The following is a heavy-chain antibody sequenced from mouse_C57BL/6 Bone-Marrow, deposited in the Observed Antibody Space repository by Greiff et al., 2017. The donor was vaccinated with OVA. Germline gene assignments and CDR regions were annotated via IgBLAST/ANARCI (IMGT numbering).Heavy chain of an antibody. CDR3: ARSDYDGVDY. CDR2: IDPSDSYT. D-gene: IGHD2-4*01. J-gene: IGHJ2*01. CDR1: GYTFTSYW. V-gene: IGHV1-69*01. Sequence: QVQLKQPGAELVMPGASVKLSCKASGYTFTSYWMHWVKQRPGQGLEWIGEIDPSDSYTNYNQKFKGKSTLTVDKSSSTAYMQLSSLTSEDSAVYDCARSDYDGVDYWGQGTTLTVSS.